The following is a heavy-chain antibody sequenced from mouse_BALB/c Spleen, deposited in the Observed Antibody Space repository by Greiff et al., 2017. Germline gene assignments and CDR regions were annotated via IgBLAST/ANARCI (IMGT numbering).Heavy chain of an antibody. Sequence: DVKLQESGPGLVKPSQSLSLTCTVTGYSITSDYAWNWLRQFPGNKLEWMGYISYSGSTSYNPSLKSRISITRDTSKNQFFLQLNSVTTEDTATYYCARSRWLRRLYAMDYWGQGTSVTVSS. V-gene: IGHV3-2*02. CDR2: ISYSGST. CDR1: GYSITSDYA. D-gene: IGHD2-2*01. J-gene: IGHJ4*01. CDR3: ARSRWLRRLYAMDY.